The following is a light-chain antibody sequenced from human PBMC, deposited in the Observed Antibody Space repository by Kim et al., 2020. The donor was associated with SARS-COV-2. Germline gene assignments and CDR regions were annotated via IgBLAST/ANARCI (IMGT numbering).Light chain of an antibody. CDR2: EFT. V-gene: IGLV2-8*01. CDR1: TIDVGNFNS. J-gene: IGLJ1*01. CDR3: SSYAGSNNYV. Sequence: PIPRTRPTIDVGNFNSVSSYPQPPAKAPNLMIYEFTTRPSGVPARFSGSKSGNTASLTVSGLQAEDEAEYYCSSYAGSNNYVSGTGTKVTVL.